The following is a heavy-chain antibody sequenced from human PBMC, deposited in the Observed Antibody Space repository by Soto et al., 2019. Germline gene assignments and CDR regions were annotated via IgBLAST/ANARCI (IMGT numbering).Heavy chain of an antibody. J-gene: IGHJ6*02. CDR2: IITIFGTA. Sequence: SVKVYCKASGGTFSSYAISWVRQAPGQGLEWMGGIITIFGTANYAQKFQGRVTITADESTSTAYMELSSLRSEDTAVYYCAIKIVATPIKDYYYYYGMDVWGQGTTVTVSS. D-gene: IGHD5-12*01. CDR1: GGTFSSYA. V-gene: IGHV1-69*13. CDR3: AIKIVATPIKDYYYYYGMDV.